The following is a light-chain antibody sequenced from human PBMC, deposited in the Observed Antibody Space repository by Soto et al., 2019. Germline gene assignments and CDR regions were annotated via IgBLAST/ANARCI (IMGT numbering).Light chain of an antibody. CDR1: SSDVGGYNY. J-gene: IGLJ2*01. CDR2: GVN. CDR3: SSYAGSNNPVV. Sequence: QSALTQPPSASGSPGQSVTISCTGTSSDVGGYNYVSWYQQHPGKAPKLMIYGVNKRPSGVPDRFSGSKSGNTASLTVSGLQAEDEADYYCSSYAGSNNPVVFGGGTKRTVL. V-gene: IGLV2-8*01.